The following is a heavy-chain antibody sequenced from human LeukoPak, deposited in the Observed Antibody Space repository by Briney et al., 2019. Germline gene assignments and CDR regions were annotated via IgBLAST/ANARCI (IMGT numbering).Heavy chain of an antibody. CDR3: ARHWTYYDYVWGSYRPYYFDY. D-gene: IGHD3-16*02. CDR2: INHSGST. Sequence: SETLSLTCAVYGGSFSGYYWSWIRQPPGKGLEWIGEINHSGSTNYNPSLKSRVTISVDTSKNQFSLKLSSVTAADTAVYYYARHWTYYDYVWGSYRPYYFDYWGQGTLVTVSS. V-gene: IGHV4-34*01. CDR1: GGSFSGYY. J-gene: IGHJ4*02.